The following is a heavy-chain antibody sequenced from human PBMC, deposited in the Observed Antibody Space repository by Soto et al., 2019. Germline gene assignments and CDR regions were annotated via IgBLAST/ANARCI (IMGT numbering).Heavy chain of an antibody. Sequence: GGSLRLSCAASGFTFSRKRMHWVRQAPGKGLEWVSPISTNRSHIYYADSVKGRFTISRDNAKNTPYLQLNSLRAEDTGLFLWGRGENWNDVYFGYGGQGTLVPVSS. J-gene: IGHJ4*02. V-gene: IGHV3-21*01. CDR3: GRGENWNDVYFGY. CDR1: GFTFSRKR. D-gene: IGHD1-1*01. CDR2: ISTNRSHI.